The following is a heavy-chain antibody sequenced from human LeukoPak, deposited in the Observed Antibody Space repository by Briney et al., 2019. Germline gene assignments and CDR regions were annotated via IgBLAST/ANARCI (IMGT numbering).Heavy chain of an antibody. CDR1: GYTISRGYY. V-gene: IGHV4-38-2*01. J-gene: IGHJ3*02. CDR3: ERGTYGGNDVHHAFDS. Sequence: SETLSPTCAVSGYTISRGYYWGWIRQPPGKGLEWIGSVFHSGSTYNNPSLKTRLTISVDTSKNQFSLKLSSVTAAATAVYYCERGTYGGNDVHHAFDSWGQGTMVTVSS. CDR2: VFHSGST. D-gene: IGHD4/OR15-4a*01.